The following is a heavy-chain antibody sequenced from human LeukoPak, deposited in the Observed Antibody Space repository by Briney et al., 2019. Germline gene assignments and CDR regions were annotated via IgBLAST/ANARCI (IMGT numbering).Heavy chain of an antibody. D-gene: IGHD3-22*01. V-gene: IGHV4-61*01. Sequence: PSETLSLTCIVSGGYVNRGTFFWTWIRKPPGKGLEWIGYISNSGSTNYHPSLKSRVTISSDTSKTQFTLKLTSVTAADTAVYYCARSPSGYRFDSWGQGTLVTVSS. CDR3: ARSPSGYRFDS. CDR2: ISNSGST. J-gene: IGHJ4*02. CDR1: GGYVNRGTFF.